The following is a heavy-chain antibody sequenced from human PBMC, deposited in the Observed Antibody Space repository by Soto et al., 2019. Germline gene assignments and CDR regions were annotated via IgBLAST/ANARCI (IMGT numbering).Heavy chain of an antibody. D-gene: IGHD3-22*01. CDR1: GFTFSSYA. CDR3: AKISLDSSGYNSYFDS. Sequence: GGSLRLSCAASGFTFSSYAMTWVRQAPGKGLEWVSAISGSGGSTYYADSVKGRFTISRDNSKNTLYLQMNSLRAEDTAVYYCAKISLDSSGYNSYFDSWGQGTLVTVS. J-gene: IGHJ4*02. V-gene: IGHV3-23*01. CDR2: ISGSGGST.